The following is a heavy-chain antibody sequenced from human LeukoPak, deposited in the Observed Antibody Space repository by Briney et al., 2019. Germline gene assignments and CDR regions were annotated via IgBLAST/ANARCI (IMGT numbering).Heavy chain of an antibody. V-gene: IGHV3-74*01. CDR3: ARGAKWAYYFDY. CDR2: INGDESST. CDR1: AFTFNTYW. J-gene: IGHJ4*02. Sequence: GGSLRLSCAASAFTFNTYWMHWVRQVPGRGLEWVSRINGDESSTNYADSVKGRFTITRDNAKDTLYLHMNSLTAEDTAVYYCARGAKWAYYFDYWGQGTLVTVSS. D-gene: IGHD1-26*01.